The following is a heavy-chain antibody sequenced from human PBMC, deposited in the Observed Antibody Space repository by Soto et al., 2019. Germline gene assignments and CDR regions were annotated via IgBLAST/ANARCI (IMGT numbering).Heavy chain of an antibody. V-gene: IGHV4-34*01. J-gene: IGHJ3*02. CDR3: ASGHSTYCSGGSCDAFDI. Sequence: QVQLQQWGAGLLKPSETLSLTCAVYGGSFSGYYWSWIRQPPGKGLEWIGEINHSGSTNYDPSLKSRVTISVXXXXXXXXXXXXXXXXXXXXXXYCASGHSTYCSGGSCDAFDIWGQGTMVTVSS. CDR2: INHSGST. CDR1: GGSFSGYY. D-gene: IGHD2-15*01.